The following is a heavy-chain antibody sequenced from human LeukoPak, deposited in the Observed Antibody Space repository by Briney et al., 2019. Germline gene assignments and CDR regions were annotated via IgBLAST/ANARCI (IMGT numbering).Heavy chain of an antibody. J-gene: IGHJ4*02. V-gene: IGHV3-30*03. CDR3: ARDRGYSGYEHVLFDY. CDR1: GFTFSSYG. Sequence: PGGSLRLSCAASGFTFSSYGMSWVRQAPGKGLEWVAVISYDGSNKYYADSVKGRFTISRDNSKNTLYLQMNSLRAEDTAVYYCARDRGYSGYEHVLFDYWGQGTLVTVSS. D-gene: IGHD5-12*01. CDR2: ISYDGSNK.